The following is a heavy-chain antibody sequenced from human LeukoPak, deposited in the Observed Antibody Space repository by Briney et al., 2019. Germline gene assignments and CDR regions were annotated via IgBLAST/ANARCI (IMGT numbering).Heavy chain of an antibody. Sequence: GGSLRLSCAASGFTFSGYSMNWVRQAPGKGLEWVSSISGSSSYIYYADSVKGRFTISRDNAKNSLYLQMNSLRAEGTAVYYCARAGYYYDSSGPGADAFDIWGQGTMVTVSS. CDR1: GFTFSGYS. J-gene: IGHJ3*02. CDR3: ARAGYYYDSSGPGADAFDI. CDR2: ISGSSSYI. V-gene: IGHV3-21*01. D-gene: IGHD3-22*01.